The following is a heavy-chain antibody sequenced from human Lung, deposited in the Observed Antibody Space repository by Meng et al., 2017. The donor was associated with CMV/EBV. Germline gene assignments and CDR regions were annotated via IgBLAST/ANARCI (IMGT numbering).Heavy chain of an antibody. D-gene: IGHD2-2*01. V-gene: IGHV1-2*02. CDR2: INPNSGGT. CDR3: ARVVVVPAAKKFDP. CDR1: GSTCTGYY. J-gene: IGHJ5*02. Sequence: ASGSTCTGYYMHWVRQAPGQGLEWMGWINPNSGGTNYAQKFQGRVTMTRDTSISTAYMELSRLRSDDTAVYYCARVVVVPAAKKFDPWGQGTLVTVSS.